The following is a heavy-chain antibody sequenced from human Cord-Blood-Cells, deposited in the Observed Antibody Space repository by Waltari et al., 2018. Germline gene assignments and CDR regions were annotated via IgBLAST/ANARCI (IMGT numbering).Heavy chain of an antibody. CDR2: IYTSGST. D-gene: IGHD7-27*01. J-gene: IGHJ2*01. Sequence: QVQLQASGPGLVKPSETLSLTCTVPGGSISSYYWSWIRPPAGKGLEWIGRIYTSGSTNYNPSLKSRVTMSVDTSKNQFSLKLSSVTAADTAVYYCARDLNGERSYWYFDLWGRGTLVTVSS. CDR3: ARDLNGERSYWYFDL. V-gene: IGHV4-4*07. CDR1: GGSISSYY.